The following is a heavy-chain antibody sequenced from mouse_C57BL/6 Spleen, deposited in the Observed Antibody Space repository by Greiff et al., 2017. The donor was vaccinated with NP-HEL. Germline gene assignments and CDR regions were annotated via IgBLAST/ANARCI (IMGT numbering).Heavy chain of an antibody. V-gene: IGHV1-62-3*01. CDR3: ARSGTDGNYYYFDY. D-gene: IGHD2-1*01. J-gene: IGHJ2*01. Sequence: QVQLKQPGAELVKPGASVKLSCKASGYTFTSYWMHWVKQRPGRGLEWIGRIDPNSGGTKYNEKFKSKATLTADKSSSTAYMQLSSLTSEDSAVYFCARSGTDGNYYYFDYWGQGTTLTVSS. CDR1: GYTFTSYW. CDR2: IDPNSGGT.